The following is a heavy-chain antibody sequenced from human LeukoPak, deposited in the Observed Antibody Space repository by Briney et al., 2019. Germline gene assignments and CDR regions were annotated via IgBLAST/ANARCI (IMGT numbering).Heavy chain of an antibody. CDR2: ISYDGSNK. V-gene: IGHV3-30*18. CDR3: AKARGSSVYEQFDY. D-gene: IGHD5/OR15-5a*01. Sequence: PGGSLRLSCAASGFTFISFGMHWVRQAPGKGLEWVALISYDGSNKYYADSVKGRFTISRDNSKNTLYLQMNSLRADDTAVYYCAKARGSSVYEQFDYWGQGTQVTVST. CDR1: GFTFISFG. J-gene: IGHJ4*02.